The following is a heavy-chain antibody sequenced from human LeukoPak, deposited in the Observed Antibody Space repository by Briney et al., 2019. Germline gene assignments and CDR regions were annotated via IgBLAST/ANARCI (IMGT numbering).Heavy chain of an antibody. CDR1: GYTFTSYA. D-gene: IGHD5-18*01. Sequence: ASVKVSCKASGYTFTSYAMNWVRQAPGQGLEWMGWINTNTGNPTYAQGFTGRFVFSLDTSVSTAYLQISSLKAEDTAVYYCAREGGGYSYGYIFFYYYGMDVWGQGTTVTVSS. CDR2: INTNTGNP. CDR3: AREGGGYSYGYIFFYYYGMDV. V-gene: IGHV7-4-1*02. J-gene: IGHJ6*02.